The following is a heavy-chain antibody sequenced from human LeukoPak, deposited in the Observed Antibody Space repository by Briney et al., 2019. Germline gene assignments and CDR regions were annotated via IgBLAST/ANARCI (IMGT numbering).Heavy chain of an antibody. CDR1: GFTFSSYW. CDR3: AVIAAAESY. Sequence: QTGGSLRLSCAASGFTFSSYWMSWVRQAPGEGLEWVANIKQDGTEKYYMDSVKGRFSISRDNAKNSLYLQMNSLRAEDTAVYYCAVIAAAESYWGQGTLVTVSS. V-gene: IGHV3-7*02. CDR2: IKQDGTEK. D-gene: IGHD6-13*01. J-gene: IGHJ4*02.